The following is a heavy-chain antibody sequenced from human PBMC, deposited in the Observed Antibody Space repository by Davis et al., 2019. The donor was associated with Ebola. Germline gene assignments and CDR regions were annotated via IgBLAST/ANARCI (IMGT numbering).Heavy chain of an antibody. D-gene: IGHD6-13*01. CDR2: INPNSGNT. J-gene: IGHJ6*02. V-gene: IGHV1-8*02. CDR3: ARYGSSWYGNPYYYYGMDV. CDR1: GYTFTGYY. Sequence: ASVKVSRKASGYTFTGYYMHWVRQAPGQGLEWMGWINPNSGNTGYAQKFQGRVTMTRNTSISTAYMELSSLRSEDTAVYYCARYGSSWYGNPYYYYGMDVWGQGTTVTVSS.